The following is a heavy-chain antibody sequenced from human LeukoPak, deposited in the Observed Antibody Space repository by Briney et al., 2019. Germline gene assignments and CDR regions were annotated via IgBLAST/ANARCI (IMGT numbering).Heavy chain of an antibody. CDR2: ISYDGSNK. J-gene: IGHJ4*02. CDR1: GFTFSSYA. V-gene: IGHV3-30-3*02. CDR3: AKSAYYDSSGFYREYYLEH. D-gene: IGHD3-22*01. Sequence: GGSLRLSCAASGFTFSSYAMHWVRQAPGKGLEWVAVISYDGSNKYYADSVKGRFTISRDNSKNTLFLQMSSLTAGDTAVYYCAKSAYYDSSGFYREYYLEHWGQGTLVTVSS.